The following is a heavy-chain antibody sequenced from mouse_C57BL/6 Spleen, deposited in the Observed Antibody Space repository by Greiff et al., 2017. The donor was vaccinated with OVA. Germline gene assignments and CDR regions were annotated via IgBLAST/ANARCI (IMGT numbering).Heavy chain of an antibody. CDR1: GFTFSDYG. D-gene: IGHD1-3*01. J-gene: IGHJ2*01. CDR3: ARGLNWTFDY. V-gene: IGHV5-17*01. CDR2: ISSGSSTI. Sequence: EVMLVESGGGLVKPGGSLKLSCAASGFTFSDYGMHWVRRAPEKGLEWVAYISSGSSTIYYADTVKGRFTISRDNAKNTLFLQMTSLRSEDTAMYYCARGLNWTFDYWGQGTTLTVSS.